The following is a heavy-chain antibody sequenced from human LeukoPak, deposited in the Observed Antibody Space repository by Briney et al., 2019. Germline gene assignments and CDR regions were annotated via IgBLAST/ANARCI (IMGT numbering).Heavy chain of an antibody. D-gene: IGHD2-15*01. CDR3: ARDNHSNYGMDV. V-gene: IGHV4-61*02. CDR1: GGSIGSGSYY. J-gene: IGHJ6*02. Sequence: PSQTLSLTCTVSGGSIGSGSYYWSWIRQPAGKGLEWIGRIYTSGSTNYNPSLKSRVTISVDTSKNQFSLKLSSVTAADTAVYYCARDNHSNYGMDVWGQGTTVTVSS. CDR2: IYTSGST.